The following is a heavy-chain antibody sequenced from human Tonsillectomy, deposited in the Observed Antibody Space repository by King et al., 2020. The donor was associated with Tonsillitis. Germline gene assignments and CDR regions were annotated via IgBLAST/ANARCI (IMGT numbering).Heavy chain of an antibody. J-gene: IGHJ4*02. CDR2: ISYDGSKK. V-gene: IGHV3-30*04. D-gene: IGHD6-13*01. CDR3: ASEPLGSDNSRSWYGPFSY. CDR1: GFTFSSYA. Sequence: VQLVESGGRVVQPGRSLRLSCAASGFTFSSYAMHWVRQAPGKGLEWVAVISYDGSKKYYADSVKGRFTISRDNSKNTLYLQMNSLRTEDTTVYYCASEPLGSDNSRSWYGPFSYGGQEPLATVS.